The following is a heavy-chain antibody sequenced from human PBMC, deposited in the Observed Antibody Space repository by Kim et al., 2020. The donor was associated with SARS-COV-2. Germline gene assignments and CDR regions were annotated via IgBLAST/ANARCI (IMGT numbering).Heavy chain of an antibody. D-gene: IGHD6-13*01. V-gene: IGHV3-23*01. CDR1: GFTFSSYA. Sequence: GGSLRLSCAASGFTFSSYAMSWVRQAPGKGLEWVSLIVVVGGTPYYAGSVRGRLTNSRDNSKNTLYLQMNSLRAEDTAVYYCAPAAGMIRRWGYWGQGTLVTVSS. CDR3: APAAGMIRRWGY. J-gene: IGHJ4*02. CDR2: IVVVGGTP.